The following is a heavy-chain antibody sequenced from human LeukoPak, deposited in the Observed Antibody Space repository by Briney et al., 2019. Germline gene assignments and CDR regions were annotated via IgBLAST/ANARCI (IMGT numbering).Heavy chain of an antibody. D-gene: IGHD6-13*01. CDR2: IYYSGST. Sequence: SETLSLTCTVSGGSISSSSYYWGWIRQPPGKGLEWIGSIYYSGSTYYNPSLKSRVTISVDTSKNQFSLKLSSVTAADTAVYYCARGGNEYSSSWIDYWGQGTLVTVSS. CDR3: ARGGNEYSSSWIDY. J-gene: IGHJ4*02. V-gene: IGHV4-39*07. CDR1: GGSISSSSYY.